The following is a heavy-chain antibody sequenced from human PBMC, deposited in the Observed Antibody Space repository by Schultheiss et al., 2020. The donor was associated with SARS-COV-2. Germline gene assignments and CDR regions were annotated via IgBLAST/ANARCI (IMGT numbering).Heavy chain of an antibody. D-gene: IGHD3-10*01. CDR3: ARDLGTYKYFDH. Sequence: GGSLRLSCAASGFTFSSYAMSWVRQAPGKGLEWVSYISDSGVTKYYADSVKGRFTISRDNAKKTLSLQMNSLRAEDTAVYYCARDLGTYKYFDHWGQGTLVTVSS. J-gene: IGHJ4*02. CDR2: ISDSGVTK. V-gene: IGHV3-48*04. CDR1: GFTFSSYA.